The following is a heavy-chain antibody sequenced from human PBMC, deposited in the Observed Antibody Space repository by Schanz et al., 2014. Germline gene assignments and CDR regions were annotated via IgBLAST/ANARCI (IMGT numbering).Heavy chain of an antibody. V-gene: IGHV3-30-3*01. J-gene: IGHJ6*02. CDR2: ISHDGHRD. CDR1: GFTFTTYA. CDR3: AKGSMAARPLLPTDYYFYGTDI. Sequence: VQLLESGGGLVQPGESLRLSCAASGFTFTTYAMTWVRQAPGKGLEWVAQISHDGHRDFYADSVKGRFTVSRDNNWKTLSLQMNSLRAEDTAVYYCAKGSMAARPLLPTDYYFYGTDIWGQGTTVTVSS. D-gene: IGHD6-6*01.